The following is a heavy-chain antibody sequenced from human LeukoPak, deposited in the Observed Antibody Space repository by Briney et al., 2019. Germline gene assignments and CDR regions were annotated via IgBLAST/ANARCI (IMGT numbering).Heavy chain of an antibody. CDR2: IYYNGRT. J-gene: IGHJ4*02. V-gene: IGHV4-59*11. CDR1: GGSISDHY. CDR3: ARWYCSRGTCYYLDY. D-gene: IGHD2-2*01. Sequence: SETLSLTCTVSGGSISDHYWSWIRQSPGRGLEYIGHIYYNGRTDYNPSLKSRVTISVDTSRNQFSLRLNTVTAADTAVYFCARWYCSRGTCYYLDYWGQGTLVTVSS.